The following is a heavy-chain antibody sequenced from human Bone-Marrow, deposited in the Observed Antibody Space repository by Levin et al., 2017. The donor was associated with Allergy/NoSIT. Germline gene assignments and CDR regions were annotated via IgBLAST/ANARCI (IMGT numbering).Heavy chain of an antibody. V-gene: IGHV1-24*01. CDR3: ATERQDFWSGFDV. CDR2: FHPEDAET. Sequence: ASVKVSCKVSGYTLTELSIHWVRQAPEKGLEWMGGFHPEDAETIYAQKFQGRVTMTEDTSTDTAYMELSSLRSDDTAIYYCATERQDFWSGFDVWGQGTTVTVSS. J-gene: IGHJ6*02. CDR1: GYTLTELS. D-gene: IGHD3-3*01.